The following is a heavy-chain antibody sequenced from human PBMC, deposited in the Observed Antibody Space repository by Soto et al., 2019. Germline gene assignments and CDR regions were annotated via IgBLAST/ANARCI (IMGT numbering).Heavy chain of an antibody. J-gene: IGHJ4*02. CDR1: GGTFSSNA. CDR2: IIPIFGTA. Sequence: QVQLVQSGAEVKKPGSSVKVTCKASGGTFSSNAISWVRQAPGQGLEWMGGIIPIFGTAHYAQKFQGRVTITAYECTSTASMELSSLKSEDTAVYYCATGGRGYISAPRFYFECWGQGTLVTVSS. CDR3: ATGGRGYISAPRFYFEC. D-gene: IGHD5-18*01. V-gene: IGHV1-69*12.